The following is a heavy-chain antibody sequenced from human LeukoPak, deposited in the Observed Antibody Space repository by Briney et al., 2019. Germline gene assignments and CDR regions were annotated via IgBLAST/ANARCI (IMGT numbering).Heavy chain of an antibody. V-gene: IGHV3-21*01. CDR3: AREYYGSGSYYLDY. D-gene: IGHD3-10*01. CDR1: GFTFSSYS. J-gene: IGHJ4*02. Sequence: PGGSLRLSCAASGFTFSSYSMTWVRQAPGKGLEWVSSISSSSSYIYYADSVKGRFTISRDNAKNSLYLQMNSLRAEDTAVYYCAREYYGSGSYYLDYWGQGTLVTVSS. CDR2: ISSSSSYI.